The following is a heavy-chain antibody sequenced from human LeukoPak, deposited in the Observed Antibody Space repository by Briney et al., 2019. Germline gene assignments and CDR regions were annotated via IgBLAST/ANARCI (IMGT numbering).Heavy chain of an antibody. CDR2: IYHSGST. Sequence: PSETLSLTCTVSGYSISSGYYWGWIRQPPGKGLEWIGSIYHSGSTYYNPSLKSRVTISVDTSKNQFSLKLSSVTAADTAVYYCARAVGATLVDYWGQGTLVTVS. V-gene: IGHV4-38-2*02. D-gene: IGHD1-26*01. J-gene: IGHJ4*02. CDR1: GYSISSGYY. CDR3: ARAVGATLVDY.